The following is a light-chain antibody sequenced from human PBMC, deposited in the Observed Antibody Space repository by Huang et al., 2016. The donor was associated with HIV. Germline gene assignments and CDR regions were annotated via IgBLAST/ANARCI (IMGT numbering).Light chain of an antibody. CDR3: QQYGRSPIFT. CDR1: QSVSRSY. J-gene: IGKJ3*01. V-gene: IGKV3-20*01. Sequence: EIVLTQSPGTLSLSPGERATLSCRASQSVSRSYLAWYQQKPGQAPRLLIYGASSRATGIPDRFSGSGSGTDFTLTISRLEPEDFAVCYCQQYGRSPIFTFGPGTKVDIK. CDR2: GAS.